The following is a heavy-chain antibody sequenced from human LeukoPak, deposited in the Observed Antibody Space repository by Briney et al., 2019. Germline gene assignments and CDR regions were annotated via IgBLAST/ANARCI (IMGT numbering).Heavy chain of an antibody. CDR2: ISGSGGST. D-gene: IGHD3-22*01. V-gene: IGHV3-23*01. CDR1: GFTFSSYG. J-gene: IGHJ4*02. CDR3: ARISYYYDSRTTDGGDY. Sequence: GGSLRLSCAASGFTFSSYGMSWVRQAPGKGLEWVSAISGSGGSTYYADSVKGRFTISRDNAKNSLYLQMNSLRAEDTAVYYCARISYYYDSRTTDGGDYWGQGTLVTVSS.